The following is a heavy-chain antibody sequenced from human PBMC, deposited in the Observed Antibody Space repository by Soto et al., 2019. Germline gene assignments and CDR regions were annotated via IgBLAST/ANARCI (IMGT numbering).Heavy chain of an antibody. CDR3: AHRRGDLLTGHYYFDY. CDR1: GFSLNTRGVG. J-gene: IGHJ4*02. CDR2: ISWDGEK. V-gene: IGHV2-5*02. Sequence: QITLKESGPTLVKPTQSLTLTCTFSGFSLNTRGVGVGWIHQPPGKALEWLALISWDGEKRYSPSLKSRLTIPKDTSEDQVVLTMTNMDPGDTATYYCAHRRGDLLTGHYYFDYWGQGTLVTVSS. D-gene: IGHD3-9*01.